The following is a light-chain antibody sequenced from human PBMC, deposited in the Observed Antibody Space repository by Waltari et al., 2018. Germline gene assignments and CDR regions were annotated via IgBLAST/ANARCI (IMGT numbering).Light chain of an antibody. CDR3: CSYAGSSTLVV. CDR1: SNDVGTSNL. Sequence: QSALTQPASVSGSPGQSITISCTGTSNDVGTSNLVSWYQHHPGKAPKLLIYEVTKRPSGLSNRFSGSKSGNTASLTISGLQAEDEGDYYCCSYAGSSTLVVFGGGTHLTVL. CDR2: EVT. J-gene: IGLJ7*01. V-gene: IGLV2-23*02.